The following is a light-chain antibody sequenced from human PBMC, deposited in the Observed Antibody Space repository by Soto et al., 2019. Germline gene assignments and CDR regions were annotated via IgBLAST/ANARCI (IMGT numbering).Light chain of an antibody. J-gene: IGLJ1*01. CDR3: SSYTTTSIL. Sequence: QSALTQPAAVSGSPGQSITISCTGTSADVGGYHYVSWYQQHPGKSPKLIIYEVVNRPSGVSTRFSGSKSGNTASLTISGLQAEDEAEYYCSSYTTTSILFGTGTKVTVL. V-gene: IGLV2-14*01. CDR2: EVV. CDR1: SADVGGYHY.